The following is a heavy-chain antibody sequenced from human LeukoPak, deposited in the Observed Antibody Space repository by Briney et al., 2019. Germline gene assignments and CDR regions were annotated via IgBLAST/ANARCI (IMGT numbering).Heavy chain of an antibody. CDR2: ISRSSAYI. J-gene: IGHJ3*02. V-gene: IGHV3-21*01. CDR3: ASFPPYMVRTDAFDI. Sequence: GGSLRLSCAASGFTFSSYEMNWVRQASGKGLEWVSSISRSSAYIYYADSVKGRFTIPRDNAKNSLYLQMNSLRAEDTAVYYCASFPPYMVRTDAFDIWGQGTMVTVSS. D-gene: IGHD3-10*01. CDR1: GFTFSSYE.